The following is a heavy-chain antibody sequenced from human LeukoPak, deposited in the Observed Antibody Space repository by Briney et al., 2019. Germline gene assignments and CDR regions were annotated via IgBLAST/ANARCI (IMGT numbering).Heavy chain of an antibody. V-gene: IGHV1-8*03. CDR2: MNPNSGNT. J-gene: IGHJ3*02. CDR3: ARGLRFWAFDI. CDR1: GYTFTSYY. Sequence: ASVKVSCKASGYTFTSYYMHWVRQAPGQGLEWMGWMNPNSGNTGYAQKFQGRVTITRNTSISTAYMELSSLRSEDTAVYYCARGLRFWAFDIWGQGTMVTVSS. D-gene: IGHD3-3*01.